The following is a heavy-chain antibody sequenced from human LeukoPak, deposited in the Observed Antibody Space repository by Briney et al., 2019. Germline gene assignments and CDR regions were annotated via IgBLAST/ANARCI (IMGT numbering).Heavy chain of an antibody. CDR1: GFTFSSYG. D-gene: IGHD4-17*01. V-gene: IGHV3-33*01. Sequence: GGSLRLSCAASGFTFSSYGMHWVRQAPGKGLEWVAVIWYDGSNKYYADSVKGRFTISRDNSKNTLYLQMNSLRAEDTAVYYCARDGDYGDYGDYWGRGTLVTVSS. CDR3: ARDGDYGDYGDY. J-gene: IGHJ4*02. CDR2: IWYDGSNK.